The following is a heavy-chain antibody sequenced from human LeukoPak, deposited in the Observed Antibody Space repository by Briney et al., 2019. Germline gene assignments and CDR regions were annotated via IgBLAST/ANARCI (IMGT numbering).Heavy chain of an antibody. CDR3: ARGSPYSNYAYYFDY. CDR2: IYYSGST. CDR1: GGSISSGDYY. D-gene: IGHD4-11*01. Sequence: SETLSLTCTVSGGSISSGDYYWSWIRQPPGKGLEWIGYIYYSGSTYYNPSLKSRVTISVDTSKNQFSLKLSSVTAADTAVYYCARGSPYSNYAYYFDYWGQGTLVTVSS. J-gene: IGHJ4*02. V-gene: IGHV4-30-4*08.